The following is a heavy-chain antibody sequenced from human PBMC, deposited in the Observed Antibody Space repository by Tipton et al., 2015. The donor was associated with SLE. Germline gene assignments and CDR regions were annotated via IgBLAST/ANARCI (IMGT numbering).Heavy chain of an antibody. CDR1: GFTFSSYG. V-gene: IGHV3-30*18. D-gene: IGHD1-26*01. Sequence: SLRLSCAASGFTFSSYGMHWVRQAPGKGLEWVAVISYDGSNKYYADSVKGRFTISRDNSKNTLYLQMNSLRAEDTAVYYCAKDLHMGSAHYFDYWGQGTLVTVSS. CDR2: ISYDGSNK. J-gene: IGHJ4*02. CDR3: AKDLHMGSAHYFDY.